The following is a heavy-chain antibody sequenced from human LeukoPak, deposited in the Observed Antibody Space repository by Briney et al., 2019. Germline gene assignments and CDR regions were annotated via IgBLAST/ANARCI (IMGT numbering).Heavy chain of an antibody. D-gene: IGHD2-2*01. V-gene: IGHV4-4*07. CDR2: IYTSGST. Sequence: PSETLSLTCTASGCSISSYYWSWIRQPAGKGLEWIGRIYTSGSTNYNPSLKSRVTMSVDTSKNQFSLKLSSVTAADTAVYYCARASSSSAPLNAFDIWGQGTMVIVSS. CDR1: GCSISSYY. J-gene: IGHJ3*02. CDR3: ARASSSSAPLNAFDI.